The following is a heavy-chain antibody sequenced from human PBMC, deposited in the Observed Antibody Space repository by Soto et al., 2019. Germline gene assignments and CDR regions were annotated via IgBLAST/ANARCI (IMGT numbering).Heavy chain of an antibody. CDR2: ISTDGSST. J-gene: IGHJ4*02. V-gene: IGHV3-74*01. Sequence: EVQLVESGGGLVQPGGSLRLSCAATGFTFSTYWIHWVRQGPGKGLVWVSRISTDGSSTNYADSVKGRFTISRDNAKSTQDMQINRMRSEDTAVYYCARATGSTCPFDYGGQGSLVTVSS. CDR1: GFTFSTYW. D-gene: IGHD2-2*01. CDR3: ARATGSTCPFDY.